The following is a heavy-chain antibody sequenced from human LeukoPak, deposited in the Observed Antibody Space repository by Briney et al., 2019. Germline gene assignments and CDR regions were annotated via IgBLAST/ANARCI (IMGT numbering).Heavy chain of an antibody. CDR3: ASQTRSPGYVWGSYRYTDY. J-gene: IGHJ4*01. Sequence: SETLSLTCAVYGGSFSGYYWSWIPQPPGKGLEWIGEINHSGRNNYNPSLKSRVTISVDTSKTQCSLKLSSVTAADTAVYYCASQTRSPGYVWGSYRYTDYWGQGTPVTVSS. CDR2: INHSGRN. CDR1: GGSFSGYY. V-gene: IGHV4-34*01. D-gene: IGHD3-16*02.